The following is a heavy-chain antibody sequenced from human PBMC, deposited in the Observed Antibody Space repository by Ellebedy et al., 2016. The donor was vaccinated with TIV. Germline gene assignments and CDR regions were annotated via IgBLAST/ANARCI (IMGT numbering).Heavy chain of an antibody. D-gene: IGHD3-10*01. Sequence: PGGSLRLSCQGSGYSFTSYWIAWVRQMPGKGLEWMGIIYPGDSDTRYSPSFQGQVTISADKSISTAYLQWSSLKASDTAMYYCARRGDLYGSGRSLDYWGQGTLVTVSS. CDR1: GYSFTSYW. CDR3: ARRGDLYGSGRSLDY. J-gene: IGHJ4*02. V-gene: IGHV5-51*01. CDR2: IYPGDSDT.